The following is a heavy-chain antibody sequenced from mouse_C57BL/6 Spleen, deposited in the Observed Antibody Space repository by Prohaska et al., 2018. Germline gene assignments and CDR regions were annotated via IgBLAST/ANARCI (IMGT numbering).Heavy chain of an antibody. CDR1: GYTFTSYW. CDR3: ARRDSY. V-gene: IGHV1-55*01. D-gene: IGHD3-3*01. J-gene: IGHJ3*01. CDR2: IYPGSGST. Sequence: SVKMSCKASGYTFTSYWITWVKQRPGQGLEWIGDIYPGSGSTNYNEKFKSKATLTVDTSSSTAYMQLSSLTSEDSAVYYCARRDSYWGQGTLVTVSA.